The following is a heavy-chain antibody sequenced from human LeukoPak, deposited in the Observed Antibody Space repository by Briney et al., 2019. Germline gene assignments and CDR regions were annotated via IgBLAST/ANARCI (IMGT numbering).Heavy chain of an antibody. D-gene: IGHD5-18*01. Sequence: SVKVSCKAPGGTFSSYAISWVRQAPGQGLEWMGRIIPIFGTANYAQKFRGRVTITTDESTSTAYMELSSLRSEDTAVYYCARSVRGYEFSGDYWGQGTLVTVSS. V-gene: IGHV1-69*05. CDR2: IIPIFGTA. CDR3: ARSVRGYEFSGDY. CDR1: GGTFSSYA. J-gene: IGHJ4*02.